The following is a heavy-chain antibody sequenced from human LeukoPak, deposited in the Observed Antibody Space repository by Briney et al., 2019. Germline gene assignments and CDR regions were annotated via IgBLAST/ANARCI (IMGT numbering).Heavy chain of an antibody. Sequence: GEPLKISGKCSGYSFTSYWITWVRQMPGKGLEWMGRRDSIDVDTPYSPSFQGHVTMSADESFSTAYLQWSSLKASNTAMYYCARGGAVERYCSSTSCYWVDAFDIWGQGTMVTVSS. J-gene: IGHJ3*02. CDR1: GYSFTSYW. CDR3: ARGGAVERYCSSTSCYWVDAFDI. D-gene: IGHD2-2*01. CDR2: RDSIDVDT. V-gene: IGHV5-10-1*01.